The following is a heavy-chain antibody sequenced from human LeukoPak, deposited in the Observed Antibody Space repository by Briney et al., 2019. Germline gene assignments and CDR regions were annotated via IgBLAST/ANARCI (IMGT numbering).Heavy chain of an antibody. CDR2: MYYSGST. D-gene: IGHD3-10*01. CDR1: GGSISDYY. CDR3: TRDSGTTGEVKFDP. J-gene: IGHJ5*02. V-gene: IGHV4-59*12. Sequence: PSETLSLTCTVSGGSISDYYWSWNRQPPGKGLEWIAYMYYSGSTNYNPPLKSRVTISVDTSKNQFSLKVTSVTAADTAVYYCTRDSGTTGEVKFDPWGQGTLVTVSS.